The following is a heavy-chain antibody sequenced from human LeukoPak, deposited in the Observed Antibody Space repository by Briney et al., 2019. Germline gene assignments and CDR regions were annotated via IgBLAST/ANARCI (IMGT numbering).Heavy chain of an antibody. Sequence: GGSLRLSCAASGFTFDDHTMHWVRQAPGKGLEWVSISSWDDNTEYYADSVKGRFTIPRDNSKTSLYLQMNGLRTEDTAVYYCGKGPRRCTGCDGFDILGQGTMVTVSS. J-gene: IGHJ3*02. D-gene: IGHD1-14*01. CDR2: SSWDDNTE. CDR3: GKGPRRCTGCDGFDI. CDR1: GFTFDDHT. V-gene: IGHV3-43*01.